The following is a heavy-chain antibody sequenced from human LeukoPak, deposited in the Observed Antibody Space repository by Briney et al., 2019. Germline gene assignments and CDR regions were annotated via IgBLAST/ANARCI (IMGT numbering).Heavy chain of an antibody. Sequence: GGSLRLSCAASGFTFSDYGMHWVRQAPGKGLEWVAVISYNGNNKYYADSVKGRFTISRDNAKNSLFLQMNSLRAEDTAIYYCARDPTADDYWGQGTLVTVSS. CDR3: ARDPTADDY. CDR1: GFTFSDYG. D-gene: IGHD2-2*01. V-gene: IGHV3-30*03. J-gene: IGHJ4*02. CDR2: ISYNGNNK.